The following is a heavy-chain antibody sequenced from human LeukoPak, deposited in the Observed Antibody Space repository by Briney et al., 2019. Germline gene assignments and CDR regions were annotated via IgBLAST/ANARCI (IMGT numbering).Heavy chain of an antibody. Sequence: SETLSLTCTVSGGSISSYYWTWIRQPPGKGLEWIGYIYYSGSTNYNPSLKSRVTISVDTSKNQFSLKLSSVTAADTAVYYCATQRSTEFDYWGQGTLVTVSS. CDR1: GGSISSYY. D-gene: IGHD2-2*01. V-gene: IGHV4-59*01. CDR3: ATQRSTEFDY. J-gene: IGHJ4*02. CDR2: IYYSGST.